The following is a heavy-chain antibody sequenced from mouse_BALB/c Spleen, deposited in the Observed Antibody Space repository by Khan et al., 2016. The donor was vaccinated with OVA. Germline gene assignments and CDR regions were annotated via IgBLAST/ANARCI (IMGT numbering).Heavy chain of an antibody. V-gene: IGHV5-6*01. J-gene: IGHJ3*01. D-gene: IGHD1-1*01. Sequence: EVQLQESGGDLVKPGGSLKLSCAASGFSFSTYGMSWVRQTPAKRLEWVATISSGGSYTYYVDSVKGRITISRDNAKNTLYLQMSSLKSEDTAMXYCARLAYYYSREVFAYWGQGTMVTVSA. CDR1: GFSFSTYG. CDR3: ARLAYYYSREVFAY. CDR2: ISSGGSYT.